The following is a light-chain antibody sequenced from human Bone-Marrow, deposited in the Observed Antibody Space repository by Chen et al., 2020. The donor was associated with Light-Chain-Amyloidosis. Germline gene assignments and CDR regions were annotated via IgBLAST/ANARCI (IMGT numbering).Light chain of an antibody. CDR2: DDS. CDR1: NIGSTS. V-gene: IGLV3-21*02. J-gene: IGLJ3*02. CDR3: QVWDRSSDRPV. Sequence: SYVLTQPSSVSVAPRQTAPIACGGNNIGSTSVHWYQQTPGPAPPLVVYDDSDRPSGIPERSAGTNSGNTATLTISRGEAGEEADYYCQVWDRSSDRPVFGGGTKLTVL.